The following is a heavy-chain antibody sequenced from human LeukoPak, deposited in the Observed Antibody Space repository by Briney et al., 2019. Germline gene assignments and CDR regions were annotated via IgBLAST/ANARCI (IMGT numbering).Heavy chain of an antibody. CDR2: IYTSGST. Sequence: SQTLSLTCTVSGGSISSGSYYWSRIRQPAGKGLEWIGRIYTSGSTNYNPSLKSRVTISVDTSKNQFSLKLSSVTAADTAVYYCARDPVGAKFYYYYGMDVWGQGTTVTVSS. J-gene: IGHJ6*02. D-gene: IGHD1-26*01. CDR3: ARDPVGAKFYYYYGMDV. CDR1: GGSISSGSYY. V-gene: IGHV4-61*02.